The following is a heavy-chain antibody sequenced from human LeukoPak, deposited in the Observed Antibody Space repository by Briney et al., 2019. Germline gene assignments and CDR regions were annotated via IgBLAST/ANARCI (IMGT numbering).Heavy chain of an antibody. J-gene: IGHJ5*02. CDR1: GGTFSSYA. Sequence: GSSVKVSCKASGGTFSSYAISWVRQAPGQGLEWMGGIIPIFGTANYAQKFQGRVTITADESTSTAYMELSSLRSEDTAVYYCAREKVPGIDNWFDPWGQGTLVTVSS. D-gene: IGHD2-15*01. V-gene: IGHV1-69*01. CDR3: AREKVPGIDNWFDP. CDR2: IIPIFGTA.